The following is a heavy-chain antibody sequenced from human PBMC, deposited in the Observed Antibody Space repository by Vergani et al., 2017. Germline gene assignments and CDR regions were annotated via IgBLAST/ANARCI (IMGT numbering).Heavy chain of an antibody. Sequence: EVQLLESGGGLVQPGGSLRLSCAASGFTFSSYAMSWVRQAPGKGLEWVSAISGSGGSTYYADSVKGRFTISRDNAKNSLYLQMNSLRAEDTAVYYCARDPTSLGATTKLPDYWGQGTLVTVSS. J-gene: IGHJ4*02. V-gene: IGHV3-23*01. D-gene: IGHD1-26*01. CDR1: GFTFSSYA. CDR2: ISGSGGST. CDR3: ARDPTSLGATTKLPDY.